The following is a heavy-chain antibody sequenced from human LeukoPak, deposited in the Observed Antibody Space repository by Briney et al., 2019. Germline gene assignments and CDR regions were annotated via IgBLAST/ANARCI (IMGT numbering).Heavy chain of an antibody. J-gene: IGHJ4*02. CDR2: IYHSGST. CDR1: GGSISSGGYS. D-gene: IGHD3-10*01. CDR3: ARGGSGSYYNLLFY. V-gene: IGHV4-30-2*01. Sequence: SETLSLTCAVSGGSISSGGYSWSWIRQPPGKGLEWIGYIYHSGSTYYNPSLKSRVTISVDRSKNQFSLKLSSVTAADTAVYYCARGGSGSYYNLLFYWGQGTLVTVSS.